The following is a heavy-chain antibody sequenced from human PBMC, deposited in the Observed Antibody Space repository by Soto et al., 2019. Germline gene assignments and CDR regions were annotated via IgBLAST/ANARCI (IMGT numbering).Heavy chain of an antibody. D-gene: IGHD6-19*01. J-gene: IGHJ4*02. CDR1: GGSVSSGSYY. Sequence: SETLSLTCTVSGGSVSSGSYYWSWIRQPPGKGLEWIGYIHYSGSTNYNPSLKSRVTISVDTSKNQFSLKLSSVTAADTAVYYCARNPRAVAGTRGFDYWGQGTLVTVSS. V-gene: IGHV4-61*01. CDR2: IHYSGST. CDR3: ARNPRAVAGTRGFDY.